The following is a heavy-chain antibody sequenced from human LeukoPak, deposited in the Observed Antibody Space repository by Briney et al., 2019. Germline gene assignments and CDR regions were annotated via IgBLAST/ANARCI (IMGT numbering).Heavy chain of an antibody. Sequence: ASVKVSCKASGGTFSSYAISWVRQAPGQGLEWMGGIIPIFGTANYAQKFQGRVTITADESTSTAYMELSSLRSEDTAVYYCARGPDSSGYYTYYYYGMDVWGQGTTVTVSS. CDR1: GGTFSSYA. J-gene: IGHJ6*02. CDR3: ARGPDSSGYYTYYYYGMDV. V-gene: IGHV1-69*01. D-gene: IGHD3-22*01. CDR2: IIPIFGTA.